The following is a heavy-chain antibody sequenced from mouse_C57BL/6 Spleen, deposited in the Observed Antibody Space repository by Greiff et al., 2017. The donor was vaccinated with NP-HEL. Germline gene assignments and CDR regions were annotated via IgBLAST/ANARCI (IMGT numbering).Heavy chain of an antibody. Sequence: EVKLMESGPGLVKPSQSLSLTCSVTGYSITSGYYWNWIRQFPGNKLEWMGYISYDGSNNYNPSLKNRISITRDTSRNQFFLKLNAVTTEDTATYYCARVRRDAMDYWGQGTSVTVSS. CDR1: GYSITSGYY. D-gene: IGHD3-3*01. J-gene: IGHJ4*01. CDR3: ARVRRDAMDY. V-gene: IGHV3-6*01. CDR2: ISYDGSN.